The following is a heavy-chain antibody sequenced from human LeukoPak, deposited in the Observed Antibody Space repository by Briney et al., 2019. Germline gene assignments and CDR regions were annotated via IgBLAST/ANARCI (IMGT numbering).Heavy chain of an antibody. J-gene: IGHJ4*02. V-gene: IGHV3-21*01. D-gene: IGHD5-12*01. Sequence: GGSLRLSCAASGFTFSSYSMNWVRQAPGKGLEWVSSISSSSSYIYYADSVKGRFTISRDNAKNSLYLQMNSLRAEDTAVYYCARGDEWATNGIDYWGQGTLVTVSS. CDR3: ARGDEWATNGIDY. CDR1: GFTFSSYS. CDR2: ISSSSSYI.